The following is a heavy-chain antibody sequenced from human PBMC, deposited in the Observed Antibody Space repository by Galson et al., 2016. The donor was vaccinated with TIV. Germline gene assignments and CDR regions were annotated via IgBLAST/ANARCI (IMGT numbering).Heavy chain of an antibody. CDR3: ARYRYYDARGYYYYYYGMDV. Sequence: SLRLSCAASGFIVDDNYMTWIRQAPGKGLEWVSVIYGDGRTYYTDSVRGRFTISRDSSKNTLYLQMNSLRAEDTAVYYCARYRYYDARGYYYYYYGMDVWGQGTTVTVSS. CDR2: IYGDGRT. V-gene: IGHV3-53*01. D-gene: IGHD3-22*01. CDR1: GFIVDDNY. J-gene: IGHJ6*02.